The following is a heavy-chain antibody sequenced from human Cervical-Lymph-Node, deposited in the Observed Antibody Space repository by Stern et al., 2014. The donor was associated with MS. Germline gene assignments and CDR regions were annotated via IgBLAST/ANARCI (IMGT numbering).Heavy chain of an antibody. CDR1: GGSFNNYY. CDR3: ARVDDCSGGTCFSTSWFDP. Sequence: VKLLESGPGLVKPSETLSLTCTVSGGSFNNYYWSWIRQPPGKGLEWIGYIYQDGSTKYNPSLKSRVTISLHTSKKQFSLRLTSVTAADTAVYYCARVDDCSGGTCFSTSWFDPWGQGTLVTVSS. V-gene: IGHV4-59*01. CDR2: IYQDGST. J-gene: IGHJ5*02. D-gene: IGHD2-15*01.